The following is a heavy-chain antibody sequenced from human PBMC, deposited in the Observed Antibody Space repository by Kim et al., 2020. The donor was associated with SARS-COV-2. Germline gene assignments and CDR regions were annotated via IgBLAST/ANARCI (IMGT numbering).Heavy chain of an antibody. D-gene: IGHD1-26*01. J-gene: IGHJ3*02. V-gene: IGHV1-18*01. Sequence: NYAPKLQGRVPMTTDNSTSTAYMGLRGLRSDDTAVYYCARVLLGSDAFDIWGQGTMVTVSS. CDR3: ARVLLGSDAFDI.